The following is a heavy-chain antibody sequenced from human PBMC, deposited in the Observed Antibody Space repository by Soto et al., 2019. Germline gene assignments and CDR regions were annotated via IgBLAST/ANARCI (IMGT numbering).Heavy chain of an antibody. CDR3: ARLVATRVLRGNGMDV. D-gene: IGHD3-3*01. V-gene: IGHV4-59*12. CDR2: IYYSGST. CDR1: GGSISSYY. Sequence: SETLSLTCTVSGGSISSYYWSWIRQPPVKGLEWIGYIYYSGSTNYNPSLKSRVTISVDTSKNQFSLQWSSLKASDTAMYYCARLVATRVLRGNGMDVWGQGTTVTVSS. J-gene: IGHJ6*02.